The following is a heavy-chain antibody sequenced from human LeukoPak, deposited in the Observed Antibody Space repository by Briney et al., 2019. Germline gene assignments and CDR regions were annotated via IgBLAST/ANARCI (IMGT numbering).Heavy chain of an antibody. D-gene: IGHD5-12*01. CDR1: GFSFSSYA. V-gene: IGHV3-23*01. CDR2: ITGGGGST. J-gene: IGHJ4*02. CDR3: AKARIAATIYPKEVNFDY. Sequence: GGSLGLSCAASGFSFSSYAMSWVRQAPGKGLEWVSTITGGGGSTYHADSVKGRFTISRDNSKDTFYLQMNSLRVEDTAVYYCAKARIAATIYPKEVNFDYWGQGTLVTVSS.